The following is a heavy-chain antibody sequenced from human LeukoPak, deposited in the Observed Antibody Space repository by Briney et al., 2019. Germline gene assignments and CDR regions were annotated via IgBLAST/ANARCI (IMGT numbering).Heavy chain of an antibody. J-gene: IGHJ5*02. D-gene: IGHD2-2*01. Sequence: SETLSLTCTVSGGSISSYYWSWIRQPPGKGLEWIGYIYYSGSTNYNPSLKGRVTISVDTSKNQFSLKLSSVTAADTAVYYCARELGYCSSTSCNNWFDPWGQGTLVTVSS. CDR3: ARELGYCSSTSCNNWFDP. V-gene: IGHV4-59*01. CDR2: IYYSGST. CDR1: GGSISSYY.